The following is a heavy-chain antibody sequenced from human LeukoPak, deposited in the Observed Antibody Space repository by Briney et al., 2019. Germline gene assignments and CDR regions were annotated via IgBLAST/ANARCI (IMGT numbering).Heavy chain of an antibody. CDR3: ARSFTTASSLGY. Sequence: GGSLRLSCAASGFTFSSYAMHWVRQAPGKGLEWVAVISYDGSNKYYADSVKGRFTISRDNSKNTLYLQMNSLRAEDTAVYYCARSFTTASSLGYWGQGTLVTVSS. J-gene: IGHJ4*02. V-gene: IGHV3-30-3*01. D-gene: IGHD3-22*01. CDR1: GFTFSSYA. CDR2: ISYDGSNK.